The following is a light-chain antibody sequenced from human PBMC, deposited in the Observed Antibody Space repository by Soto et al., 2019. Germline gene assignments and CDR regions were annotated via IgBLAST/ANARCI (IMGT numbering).Light chain of an antibody. CDR1: QSINTI. CDR2: DAS. CDR3: EQRSICPLT. J-gene: IGKJ4*01. V-gene: IGKV3-11*01. Sequence: LTQSPATLSVSPGASATLSCRVSQSINTILAWYQQKSGQAPRLLIYDASSRAAGVRDRFSGRGSGTDFTLTINSLEPEDFALYHGEQRSICPLTFGGGSRV.